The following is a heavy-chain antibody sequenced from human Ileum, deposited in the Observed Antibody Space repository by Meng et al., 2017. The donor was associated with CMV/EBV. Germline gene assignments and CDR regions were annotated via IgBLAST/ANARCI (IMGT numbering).Heavy chain of an antibody. V-gene: IGHV4-59*01. CDR3: ARGQLYCSSTSCLDY. D-gene: IGHD2-2*01. CDR2: IYYSGST. Sequence: GSLRLSCTVSGGPISGYYWSWIRQPPGKGLEWIGHIYYSGSTNYNPSLKSRVTISVDTSKNQFSLKLSSVTDADTAVYYCARGQLYCSSTSCLDYWGQGTLVTVSS. J-gene: IGHJ4*02. CDR1: GGPISGYY.